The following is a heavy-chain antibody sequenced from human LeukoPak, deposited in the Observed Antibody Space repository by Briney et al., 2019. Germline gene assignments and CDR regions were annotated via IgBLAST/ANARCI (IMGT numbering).Heavy chain of an antibody. Sequence: GESLKISCKGSGYSFTDYWIGWVRQMPGKGLEWMGIIYPGDSDTRYSPSFQGQVTISADKSVSTAYLQWSSLKASDTAMNYCARMKQQQLAPGWFDPWGQGTLVTVSS. J-gene: IGHJ5*02. V-gene: IGHV5-51*01. CDR2: IYPGDSDT. CDR1: GYSFTDYW. D-gene: IGHD6-13*01. CDR3: ARMKQQQLAPGWFDP.